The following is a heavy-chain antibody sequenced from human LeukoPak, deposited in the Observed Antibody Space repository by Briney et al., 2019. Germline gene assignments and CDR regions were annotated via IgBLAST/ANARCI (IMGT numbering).Heavy chain of an antibody. CDR2: IIPIFGAT. Sequence: VASVKVSCKASGYTFTSYYMHWVRQAPGQGLEWMGGIIPIFGATKYAQNFQGRVTITADVSTHTAYMELSSLRSEDTAVYYCARCIVGAYGYYYAMDVWGQGTTVSVSS. CDR3: ARCIVGAYGYYYAMDV. V-gene: IGHV1-69*13. D-gene: IGHD1-26*01. J-gene: IGHJ6*02. CDR1: GYTFTSYY.